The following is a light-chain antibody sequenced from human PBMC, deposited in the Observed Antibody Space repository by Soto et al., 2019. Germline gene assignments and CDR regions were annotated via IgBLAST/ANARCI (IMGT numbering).Light chain of an antibody. J-gene: IGLJ2*01. Sequence: QSALTQPPSASGSPGQSVTITCSGTSSDVGEENYVSWYQQHPGKVPKLILYEVSKRPSGVPDRFSGSRSGNTASLTVSGLQAEDEADYYCCSYAGSRGLVFGGGTKLTVL. V-gene: IGLV2-8*01. CDR2: EVS. CDR1: SSDVGEENY. CDR3: CSYAGSRGLV.